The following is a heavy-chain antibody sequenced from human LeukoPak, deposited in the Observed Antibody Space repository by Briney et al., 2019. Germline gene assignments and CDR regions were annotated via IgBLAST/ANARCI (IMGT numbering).Heavy chain of an antibody. V-gene: IGHV1-8*01. CDR2: MNPNSGNT. CDR1: GYTFTSYD. CDR3: ARGRVDTAMDDAFDI. Sequence: ASVKVSCKASGYTFTSYDINWVRQATGQGLEWVGWMNPNSGNTGYAQKFQGRVTMTRNTSISTAYMELSSLRSEDTAVYYCARGRVDTAMDDAFDIWGQGTIVTVSS. D-gene: IGHD5-18*01. J-gene: IGHJ3*02.